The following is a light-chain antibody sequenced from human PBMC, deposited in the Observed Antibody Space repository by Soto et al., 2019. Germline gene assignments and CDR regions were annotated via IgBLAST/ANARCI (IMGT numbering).Light chain of an antibody. Sequence: EIVMTQSPATLSVSPGERATLSCRASQSIGRNLAWYQHKPGQAPRLLIYGASTGTTDIPTRFSASGSGTEFILTISSMQSEAFAVYYCQQYNNWPRSFGQGTKVDIK. V-gene: IGKV3-15*01. CDR2: GAS. J-gene: IGKJ1*01. CDR1: QSIGRN. CDR3: QQYNNWPRS.